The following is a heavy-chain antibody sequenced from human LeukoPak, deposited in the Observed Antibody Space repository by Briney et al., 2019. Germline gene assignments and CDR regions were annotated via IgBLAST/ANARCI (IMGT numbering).Heavy chain of an antibody. CDR1: GFTFSTYA. J-gene: IGHJ4*02. V-gene: IGHV3-23*01. CDR2: NTGSGGIT. CDR3: ARDGGHFSGSGSYFNS. D-gene: IGHD3-10*01. Sequence: GRSLRLSCAASGFTFSTYAVTWVRQAPGKGLESVSSNTGSGGITYYADSVRGRFTISRDDSKNTLYLQMNSLRVEDTAVYYCARDGGHFSGSGSYFNSWGQRILVTVSS.